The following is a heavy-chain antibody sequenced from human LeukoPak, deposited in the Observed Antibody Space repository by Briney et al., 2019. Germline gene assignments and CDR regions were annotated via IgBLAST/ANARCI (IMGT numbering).Heavy chain of an antibody. CDR1: GGTFSSYA. J-gene: IGHJ4*02. CDR2: IIPIFGTA. D-gene: IGHD3-22*01. Sequence: SVKVSCKASGGTFSSYAISWVRQAPGQGLEWMGRIIPIFGTANYAQKFQGRVTITTDESTSTAYMELSSLRSEDTAVYYCAVILPYYYDSSGPFDYWGQGTLVTVSS. V-gene: IGHV1-69*05. CDR3: AVILPYYYDSSGPFDY.